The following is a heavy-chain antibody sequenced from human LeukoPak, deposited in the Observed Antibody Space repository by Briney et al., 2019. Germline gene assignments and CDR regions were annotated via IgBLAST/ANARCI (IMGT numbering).Heavy chain of an antibody. CDR3: ARDEYCSSISCYFDY. Sequence: GGSLRLSCAASGFTFTSYAMSWVRQAPGKGLEWVSAISGSGGSTYYADSVKGRFTISRGNSKNTLYLQMSSLRAEDTAVYYCARDEYCSSISCYFDYWGQGTLVTVSS. D-gene: IGHD2-2*01. J-gene: IGHJ4*02. CDR1: GFTFTSYA. CDR2: ISGSGGST. V-gene: IGHV3-23*01.